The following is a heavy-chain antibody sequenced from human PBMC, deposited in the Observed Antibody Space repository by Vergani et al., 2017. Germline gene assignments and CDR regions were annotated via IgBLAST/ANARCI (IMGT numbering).Heavy chain of an antibody. J-gene: IGHJ5*02. CDR3: ARVRGSYGDYVSWFDP. V-gene: IGHV4-59*01. Sequence: QVQLRESGPGLVKPSETLSLTCTVSGGSISSYYWSWIRQPPGKGLEWIGYIYYSGSTNYNPSLKSRVTISVDTSKNQFSLKLSSVTAADTAVYYCARVRGSYGDYVSWFDPWGQGTLVTVSS. D-gene: IGHD4-17*01. CDR2: IYYSGST. CDR1: GGSISSYY.